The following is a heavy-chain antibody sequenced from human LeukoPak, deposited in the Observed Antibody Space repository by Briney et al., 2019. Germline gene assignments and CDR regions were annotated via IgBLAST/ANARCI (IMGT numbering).Heavy chain of an antibody. D-gene: IGHD3-10*01. CDR3: ARFYDTGWFGHFDY. V-gene: IGHV3-7*01. J-gene: IGHJ4*02. CDR2: IKKDGSEE. CDR1: GFTFSFYW. Sequence: GGSLRLSCEASGFTFSFYWMSWVRQAPGQGLEWVANIKKDGSEEYYADSVKGRFTISRDNAKNSLYLQMNSLRAEDTAIYYCARFYDTGWFGHFDYWGQGPLVTVSS.